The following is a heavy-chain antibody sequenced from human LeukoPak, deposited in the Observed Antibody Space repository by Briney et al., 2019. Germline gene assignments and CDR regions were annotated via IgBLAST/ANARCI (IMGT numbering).Heavy chain of an antibody. Sequence: GGSLRLSCAASGFTLSSYAMSWVRQAPGKGLEWVSSISASGGSTNYADSVKGRFTISRDNSKNSVYLQMNSLRAEDTAVYYCAKVMKGSERLTMVRGVIIKTAGLYYMDVWGKGTTVTVSS. J-gene: IGHJ6*03. D-gene: IGHD3-10*01. CDR1: GFTLSSYA. CDR2: ISASGGST. V-gene: IGHV3-23*01. CDR3: AKVMKGSERLTMVRGVIIKTAGLYYMDV.